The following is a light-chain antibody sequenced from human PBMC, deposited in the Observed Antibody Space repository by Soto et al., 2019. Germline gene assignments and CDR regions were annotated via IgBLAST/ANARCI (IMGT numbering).Light chain of an antibody. CDR1: PSVRSY. CDR3: QQYNSWPALT. Sequence: EIVMTQSPATLSVSPGARATLSCRASPSVRSYLAWYQHKPGQTPSLLIYGASTRTTGVPARFSGSGSGTDVSLTISSLQSEDFAVYYCQQYNSWPALTFGKGNKVEV. CDR2: GAS. J-gene: IGKJ1*01. V-gene: IGKV3-15*01.